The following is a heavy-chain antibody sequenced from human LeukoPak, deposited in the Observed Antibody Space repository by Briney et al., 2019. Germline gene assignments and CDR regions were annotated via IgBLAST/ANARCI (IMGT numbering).Heavy chain of an antibody. CDR3: AKDEGYSLKNWDY. CDR2: ISGSGGST. V-gene: IGHV3-23*01. Sequence: PGGSLRLSCTASGFTFSSYAMSWVRQAPGKGLEWVSAISGSGGSTYYAHSVKGRFTISRDNSKNTLYLQMNSLRAEDTAVYYCAKDEGYSLKNWDYWGQGTLVTVSS. D-gene: IGHD5-18*01. CDR1: GFTFSSYA. J-gene: IGHJ4*02.